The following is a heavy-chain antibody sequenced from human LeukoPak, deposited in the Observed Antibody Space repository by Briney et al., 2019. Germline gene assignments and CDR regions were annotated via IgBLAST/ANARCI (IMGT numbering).Heavy chain of an antibody. CDR3: ASKGVGYCRSTTCQGAFDI. Sequence: ASVKVSCKPSGYSFTAYYMHLVRQAPGQGLEWMGWINPNSGDTKYAQNFQDRVTMTWDTSVSTAYMELSSLTSDDTAVYYCASKGVGYCRSTTCQGAFDIWGQGSMVIVSS. J-gene: IGHJ3*02. CDR2: INPNSGDT. CDR1: GYSFTAYY. D-gene: IGHD2-2*01. V-gene: IGHV1-2*02.